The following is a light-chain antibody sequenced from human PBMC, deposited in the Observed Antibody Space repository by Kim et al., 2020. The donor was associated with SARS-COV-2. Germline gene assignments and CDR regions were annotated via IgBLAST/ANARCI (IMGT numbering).Light chain of an antibody. CDR1: QSVSSY. V-gene: IGKV3-11*01. CDR3: QQRSNWPPM. CDR2: DAS. J-gene: IGKJ1*01. Sequence: EIVLTQSPATLSLSPGERATLSCRASQSVSSYLAWYQQKPGQAPRLLIYDASNRATCIPARFSGSGSGTDFTLTISSLEPEDFAVYYCQQRSNWPPMFGQGTKVDIK.